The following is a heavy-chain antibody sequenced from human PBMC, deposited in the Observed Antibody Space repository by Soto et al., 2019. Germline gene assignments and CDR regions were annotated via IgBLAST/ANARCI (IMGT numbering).Heavy chain of an antibody. Sequence: VASVKVSCKASGYSFTIYGITWVRQAPGQGLEWMGWISTCDGNTNYAQNFQGRVSMARDTSTSTAYLELRSLRSDDTAVYYCARDRGRSCIGGTCPFDYWGQGTLVTVSP. CDR1: GYSFTIYG. CDR3: ARDRGRSCIGGTCPFDY. J-gene: IGHJ4*02. D-gene: IGHD2-15*01. V-gene: IGHV1-18*01. CDR2: ISTCDGNT.